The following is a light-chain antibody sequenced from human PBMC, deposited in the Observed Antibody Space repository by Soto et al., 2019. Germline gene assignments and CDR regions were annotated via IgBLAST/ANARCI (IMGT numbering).Light chain of an antibody. J-gene: IGLJ1*01. CDR2: DVS. V-gene: IGLV2-14*03. CDR1: SNDVGGYNY. Sequence: QSVLTQPASVSGSRGQSITVSCTGTSNDVGGYNYVSWYQHHPGKAPKLMIYDVSNRPSGVSNRFSGSKSGNTASLTISGLQTEDEADYYCSSYTSSSTLYVFGTGTKVTVL. CDR3: SSYTSSSTLYV.